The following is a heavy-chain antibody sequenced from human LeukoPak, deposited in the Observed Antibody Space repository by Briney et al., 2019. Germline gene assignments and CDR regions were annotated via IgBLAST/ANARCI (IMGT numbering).Heavy chain of an antibody. D-gene: IGHD2-2*01. V-gene: IGHV4-4*09. CDR2: IYARGTA. Sequence: PSETLSLTCTVSNGSISSYYWSWIRQPPGKGLEWIGYIYARGTAIYNPSLKSRVSMSVDTSRSHFSLIMNSVTAADTAVYYCAGSPPAPKEFAYWGQGTLVTVSS. CDR1: NGSISSYY. CDR3: AGSPPAPKEFAY. J-gene: IGHJ4*02.